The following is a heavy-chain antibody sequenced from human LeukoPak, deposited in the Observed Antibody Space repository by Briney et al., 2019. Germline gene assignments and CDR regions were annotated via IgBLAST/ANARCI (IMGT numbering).Heavy chain of an antibody. CDR1: GVSFSGYY. V-gene: IGHV4-34*01. CDR3: ARGRGRQLERRDPLFNY. J-gene: IGHJ4*02. D-gene: IGHD1-1*01. Sequence: SETLSLTCAVYGVSFSGYYWSWIRQPPGKGLEWIGEINHSGSTNYNPSLKSRVAISVDTSKNQFSLKLSSVTAADTAVYYCARGRGRQLERRDPLFNYWGQGTLVTVSS. CDR2: INHSGST.